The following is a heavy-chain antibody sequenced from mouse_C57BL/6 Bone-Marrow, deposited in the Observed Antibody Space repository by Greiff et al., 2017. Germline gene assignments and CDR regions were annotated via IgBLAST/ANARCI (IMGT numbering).Heavy chain of an antibody. D-gene: IGHD1-1*01. V-gene: IGHV5-4*01. CDR2: LSDGGSYT. J-gene: IGHJ2*01. CDR3: ARDRGNYYGSSYYFDY. CDR1: GFTFSSYA. Sequence: EVQVVESGGGLVKPGGSLKLSCAASGFTFSSYAMSWVRQTPEKRLEWVATLSDGGSYTYYPDNVKGRFTISRDNAKNNLYLQMSHLKSEDTAMYYCARDRGNYYGSSYYFDYWGQGTTLTVSS.